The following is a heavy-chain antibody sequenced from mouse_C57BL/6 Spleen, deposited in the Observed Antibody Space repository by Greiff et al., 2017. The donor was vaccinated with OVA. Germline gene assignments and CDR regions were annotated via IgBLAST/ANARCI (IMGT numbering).Heavy chain of an antibody. V-gene: IGHV2-2*01. J-gene: IGHJ4*01. CDR2: IWSGGST. Sequence: QVHVKQSGPGLVQPSQSLSITCTVSGFSFTSYGVHWVRQSPGKGLEWLGVIWSGGSTDYNAAFISRLSISNDNSKSQVFFKMHSLQADDTAIYYCARMDYGSAMDYWGQGTSVTVSS. CDR3: ARMDYGSAMDY. D-gene: IGHD1-1*01. CDR1: GFSFTSYG.